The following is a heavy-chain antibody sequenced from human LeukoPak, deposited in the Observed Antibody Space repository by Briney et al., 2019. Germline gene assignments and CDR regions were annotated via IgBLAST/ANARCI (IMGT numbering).Heavy chain of an antibody. Sequence: SGGSLRLSCAASGFTVSSNYMSWVRQAPGKGLEWVSVIYSGGSTYYADSVKGRFTISRDNAKNSLYLQMNSLRVEDTAVYYCASYLYWWSDLGYWGQGTLVTVSS. CDR1: GFTVSSNY. D-gene: IGHD2-8*02. CDR2: IYSGGST. CDR3: ASYLYWWSDLGY. J-gene: IGHJ4*02. V-gene: IGHV3-53*01.